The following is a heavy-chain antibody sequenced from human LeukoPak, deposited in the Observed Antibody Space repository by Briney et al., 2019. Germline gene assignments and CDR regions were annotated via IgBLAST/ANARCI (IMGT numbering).Heavy chain of an antibody. D-gene: IGHD6-19*01. Sequence: GGSLRLSCAASGFTFDDYGMSWVRQAPGKGLEWVSGINWNGGSTGYADSVKGRFTISRDNAKNSLYLQMNNLRAEDTAVYYCAKDRPSGWYDYWGQGTLVTVSS. CDR3: AKDRPSGWYDY. CDR2: INWNGGST. V-gene: IGHV3-20*04. CDR1: GFTFDDYG. J-gene: IGHJ4*02.